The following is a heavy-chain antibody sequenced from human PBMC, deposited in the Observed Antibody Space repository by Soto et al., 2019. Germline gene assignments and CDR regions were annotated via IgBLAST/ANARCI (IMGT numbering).Heavy chain of an antibody. CDR2: ISSSSSYI. V-gene: IGHV3-21*01. CDR1: GFTFSSYS. CDR3: ASDRDYYYDSSGYYLPFDY. Sequence: GGSLRLSCAASGFTFSSYSMNWVRQAPGKGLEWVSSISSSSSYIYYADSVKGRFTISRDNAKNSLYLQMNGLRAEDTAVYYCASDRDYYYDSSGYYLPFDYWGQGTLVTVS. D-gene: IGHD3-22*01. J-gene: IGHJ4*02.